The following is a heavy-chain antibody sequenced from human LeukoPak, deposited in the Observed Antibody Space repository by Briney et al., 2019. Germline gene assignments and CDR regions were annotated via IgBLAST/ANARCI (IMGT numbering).Heavy chain of an antibody. V-gene: IGHV3-7*03. CDR1: GFAFSSYW. CDR3: AKDVTDYIQYFQH. D-gene: IGHD5-12*01. CDR2: IKQDGSET. J-gene: IGHJ1*01. Sequence: GGSLRLSCAASGFAFSSYWMSWGRQGPGKGLDWVANIKQDGSETYYVESVKGRFTISRDNAKNSPYLQMNSRRAQDTALHYFAKDVTDYIQYFQHWGQGTLVTASS.